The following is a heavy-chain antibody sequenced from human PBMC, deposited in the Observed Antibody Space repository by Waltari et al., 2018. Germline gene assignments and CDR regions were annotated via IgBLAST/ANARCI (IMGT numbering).Heavy chain of an antibody. CDR1: GFTFSSYG. D-gene: IGHD3-10*01. V-gene: IGHV3-33*01. CDR3: ARDNAPLLWFGEVDAFDI. J-gene: IGHJ3*02. Sequence: QVQLVESGGGVVQPGRSLRLSCAASGFTFSSYGMHWVRQAPGKGLGWVAVIWYDGSKKYYAESVKGRFTISRDNSKNTLYLQMNSLRAEDTAVYYCARDNAPLLWFGEVDAFDIWGQGTMVTVSS. CDR2: IWYDGSKK.